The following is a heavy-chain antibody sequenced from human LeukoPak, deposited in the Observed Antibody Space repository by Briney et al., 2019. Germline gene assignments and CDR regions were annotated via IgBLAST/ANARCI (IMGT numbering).Heavy chain of an antibody. CDR3: ARDSGGHNYALDGFDI. D-gene: IGHD5-24*01. J-gene: IGHJ3*02. CDR1: GFTFSTSE. V-gene: IGHV3-48*03. Sequence: PEGSLRLSCAASGFTFSTSEMNWVRQAPGKGLAWISYISSRGRTIFYADSVKGRFIISRDNAKNSLYLQMNSLRAEDTAVYYCARDSGGHNYALDGFDIWGQGTMVTVSS. CDR2: ISSRGRTI.